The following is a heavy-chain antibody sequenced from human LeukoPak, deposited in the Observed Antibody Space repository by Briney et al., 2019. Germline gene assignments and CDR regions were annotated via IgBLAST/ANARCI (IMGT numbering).Heavy chain of an antibody. D-gene: IGHD3-16*01. J-gene: IGHJ4*02. Sequence: GASVKVSCKASGYTFTGYYMHWVRQAPGQGLEWMGWINPNSGGTNYAQKFQGRVTMTRDTSISTAYMELSRLRSDDTAVYYCARSARRDYVWGSYTDYWGQGTLVTVSS. CDR1: GYTFTGYY. CDR2: INPNSGGT. V-gene: IGHV1-2*02. CDR3: ARSARRDYVWGSYTDY.